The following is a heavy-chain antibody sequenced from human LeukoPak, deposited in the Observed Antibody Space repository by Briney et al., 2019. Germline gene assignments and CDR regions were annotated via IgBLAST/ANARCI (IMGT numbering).Heavy chain of an antibody. CDR2: IYYSGST. J-gene: IGHJ6*03. Sequence: SETLSLTCTVSGGSISSSSYYWGWIRQPPGKGLEWIGSIYYSGSTYYNPSLKSRVTMSVDTSKNQFSLKLSSVTAADTAVYYCARDRRGVDGSGSYYYYMDVWGKGTTVTVSS. V-gene: IGHV4-39*07. CDR1: GGSISSSSYY. D-gene: IGHD3-10*01. CDR3: ARDRRGVDGSGSYYYYMDV.